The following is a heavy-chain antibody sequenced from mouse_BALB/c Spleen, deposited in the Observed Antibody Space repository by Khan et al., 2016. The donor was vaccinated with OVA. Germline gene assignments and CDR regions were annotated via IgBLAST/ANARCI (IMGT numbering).Heavy chain of an antibody. J-gene: IGHJ2*01. Sequence: EVQLQESGPGLVKPSQSLSLTCTVTGYSIASDYAWNLIRQFPGNKLEWMGLISYSGNTNYNPYLKNRISITRDTSKNPFFLQLNSVTAEDTATYYRARVYGGDFDYWGQGTTLTVAS. V-gene: IGHV3-2*02. D-gene: IGHD1-1*01. CDR2: ISYSGNT. CDR3: ARVYGGDFDY. CDR1: GYSIASDYA.